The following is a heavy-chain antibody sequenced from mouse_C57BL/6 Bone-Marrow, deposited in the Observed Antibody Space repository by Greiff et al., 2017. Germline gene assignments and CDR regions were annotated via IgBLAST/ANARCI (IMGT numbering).Heavy chain of an antibody. D-gene: IGHD1-1*01. Sequence: EVKLVESGGGLVKPGGSLKLSCAASGFTFSSYAMSWVRQTPEQRLEWVATISDGGSYTSYPDNVKGRCTISRDNAKNNLYLQMSHLKSEDTAMYYCARVVYYYGSSFDYWGQGTTLTVSS. CDR2: ISDGGSYT. CDR3: ARVVYYYGSSFDY. CDR1: GFTFSSYA. V-gene: IGHV5-4*03. J-gene: IGHJ2*01.